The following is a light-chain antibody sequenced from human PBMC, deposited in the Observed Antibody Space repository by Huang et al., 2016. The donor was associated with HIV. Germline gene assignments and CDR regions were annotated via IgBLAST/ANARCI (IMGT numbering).Light chain of an antibody. J-gene: IGKJ1*01. Sequence: DTQMTQSPSSLSASVGDRVTITCRASQTISTYLNWHQQKPGKAPNLLIYDASSLQSGVPSRFSGSGSGTDFTLTISSLQPEDFATYYCQQSHSTPRTFGLGTKVEIK. CDR2: DAS. CDR3: QQSHSTPRT. CDR1: QTISTY. V-gene: IGKV1-39*01.